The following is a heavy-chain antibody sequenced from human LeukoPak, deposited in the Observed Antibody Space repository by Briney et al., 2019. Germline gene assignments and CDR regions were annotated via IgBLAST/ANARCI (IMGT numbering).Heavy chain of an antibody. CDR3: ARVRWLQLPYGVFDM. CDR1: GYTFTGYY. D-gene: IGHD5-24*01. Sequence: ASVKVSCKASGYTFTGYYMLWVLQAPGPGLESMGCINPNSGGTNFAQKFQGRVTMTRDTANSTAYMELSRLRSDDTAVYFCARVRWLQLPYGVFDMWGQGTRVTVSS. V-gene: IGHV1-2*02. CDR2: INPNSGGT. J-gene: IGHJ3*02.